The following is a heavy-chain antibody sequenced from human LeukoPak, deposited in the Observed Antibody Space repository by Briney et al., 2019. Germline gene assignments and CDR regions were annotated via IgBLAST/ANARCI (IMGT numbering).Heavy chain of an antibody. D-gene: IGHD6-19*01. V-gene: IGHV3-23*01. Sequence: QTGGSLRLSCAASGFTFSSYGMSWVRQAPGKGLEWVSAISGSGGSTYYADSVKGRFTISRDNAKNSLYLQMNSLRAEDTAVYYCARSGAGWLVRNKMDVWGKGTTVTISS. CDR3: ARSGAGWLVRNKMDV. J-gene: IGHJ6*04. CDR1: GFTFSSYG. CDR2: ISGSGGST.